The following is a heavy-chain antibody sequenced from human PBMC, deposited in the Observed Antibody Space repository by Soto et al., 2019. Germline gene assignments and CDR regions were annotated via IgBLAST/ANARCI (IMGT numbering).Heavy chain of an antibody. Sequence: PGGSLRLSCAASGFTFSSYAMHWVRQAPGKGLEWVAVISYDGSNKYYADSVKGRFTISRDNSKNTLYLQMNSLRAEDTAVYYCARERYNWNCFDYWGQGTLVTVSS. CDR1: GFTFSSYA. D-gene: IGHD1-7*01. CDR3: ARERYNWNCFDY. V-gene: IGHV3-30-3*01. J-gene: IGHJ4*02. CDR2: ISYDGSNK.